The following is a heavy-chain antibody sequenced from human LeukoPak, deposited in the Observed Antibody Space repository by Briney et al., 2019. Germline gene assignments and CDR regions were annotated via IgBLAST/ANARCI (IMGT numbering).Heavy chain of an antibody. CDR2: IKTDGSQI. CDR3: AREKYYGSGSPIDY. Sequence: GGSLRLSCVASGFTFSSYWMTWVRQAPGKGLEWVANIKTDGSQIYYVDSVKGRFTISRDNAKNSLYLQMNSLRAEDTAVYYCAREKYYGSGSPIDYWGQGTLVTVSS. V-gene: IGHV3-7*01. CDR1: GFTFSSYW. J-gene: IGHJ4*02. D-gene: IGHD3-10*01.